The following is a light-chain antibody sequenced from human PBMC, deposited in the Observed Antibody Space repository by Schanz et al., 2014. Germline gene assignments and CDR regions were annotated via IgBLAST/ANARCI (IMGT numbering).Light chain of an antibody. J-gene: IGKJ5*01. CDR3: QHYGTSPIT. V-gene: IGKV3-20*01. CDR1: QSVSSID. CDR2: GAS. Sequence: EIVLTQSPGALSLSPGDRATLSCRASQSVSSIDLAWYQQKPGQAPNVLIYGASRRATGIPDRFSGSGSGPDFTLTISGLEPEDFAVYYCQHYGTSPITFGQGTRLEIK.